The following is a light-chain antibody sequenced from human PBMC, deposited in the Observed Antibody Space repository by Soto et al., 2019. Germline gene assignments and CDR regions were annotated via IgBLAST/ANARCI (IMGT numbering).Light chain of an antibody. V-gene: IGKV3-20*01. CDR3: QQYVSSPRT. CDR2: DAS. J-gene: IGKJ1*01. Sequence: EIVLTQSPATLSLSPGERVTLSFRASLGISINFAWYQQRPGQAPRLLIYDASNRAHGSPARFSGSGSVTDFTRTISRLEPEDFAVYYGQQYVSSPRTFGQGTKVDIK. CDR1: LGISIN.